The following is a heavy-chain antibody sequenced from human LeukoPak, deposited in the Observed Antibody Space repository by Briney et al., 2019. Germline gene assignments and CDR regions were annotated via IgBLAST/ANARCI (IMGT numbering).Heavy chain of an antibody. CDR3: ARHEEYSGSYYFDY. J-gene: IGHJ4*02. V-gene: IGHV4-39*01. CDR2: IYYSGST. CDR1: GGSISSYY. Sequence: SETLPLTCTVSGGSISSYYWGWIRQPPGKGLEWIGSIYYSGSTYYNPSLKSRVTISVDTSKNQFSLKLSSVTAADTAVYYCARHEEYSGSYYFDYWGQGTLVTVSS. D-gene: IGHD1-26*01.